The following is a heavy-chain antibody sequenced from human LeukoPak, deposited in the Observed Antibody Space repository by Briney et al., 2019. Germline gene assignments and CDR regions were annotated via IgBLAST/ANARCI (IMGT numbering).Heavy chain of an antibody. CDR3: ARDKAVDSDSSGYYYNRGLDQ. D-gene: IGHD3-22*01. Sequence: SETLSLTCSVSGGSMNNYYWNWIRQSADKGLEWIGRIYATRSTDHNPSLKSRVTLSLDTSQNHFSLILTSVTAADTAVYFCARDKAVDSDSSGYYYNRGLDQWGQGILVTVSS. J-gene: IGHJ4*02. V-gene: IGHV4-4*07. CDR2: IYATRST. CDR1: GGSMNNYY.